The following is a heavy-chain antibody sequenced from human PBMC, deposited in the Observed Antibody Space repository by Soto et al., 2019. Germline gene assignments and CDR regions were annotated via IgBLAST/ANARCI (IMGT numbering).Heavy chain of an antibody. CDR3: ARAALGTYYCYGMDV. CDR2: INSDGSST. CDR1: GFTFSSYW. J-gene: IGHJ6*02. Sequence: PGGSLRLSCAASGFTFSSYWMHWVRQAPGKGLVWVSRINSDGSSTSYADSVKGRFTISRDNAKNTLYLQMNSLRAEDTAVYYCARAALGTYYCYGMDVWGQGTTVTVSS. V-gene: IGHV3-74*01.